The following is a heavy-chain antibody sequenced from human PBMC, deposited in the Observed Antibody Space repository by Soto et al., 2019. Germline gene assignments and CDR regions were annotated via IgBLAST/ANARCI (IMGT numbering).Heavy chain of an antibody. Sequence: SEALSLTCTVSGGSLSSYSWSWIRQPPGRGLEWIGYISYSGNTNYNPSLRSRVTISVDTSKNQFSLKLSSVTAADTAMFYCARRYSNGYYAFDIWGQGTMVTVSS. CDR1: GGSLSSYS. CDR2: ISYSGNT. D-gene: IGHD5-18*01. V-gene: IGHV4-59*01. CDR3: ARRYSNGYYAFDI. J-gene: IGHJ3*02.